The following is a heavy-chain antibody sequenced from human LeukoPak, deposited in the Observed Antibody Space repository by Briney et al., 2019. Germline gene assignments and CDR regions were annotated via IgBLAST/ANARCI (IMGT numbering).Heavy chain of an antibody. CDR2: IYHSGST. D-gene: IGHD2-2*01. J-gene: IGHJ3*02. Sequence: SETLSLTCTVSGYSISSGYYWGWIRQPPGKGLEWIGSIYHSGSTYYNPSLKSRVTISVDRSKNQFSLKLSSVTAADTAVYYCARGRFQQDDAFDIWGQGTMVTVSS. V-gene: IGHV4-38-2*02. CDR3: ARGRFQQDDAFDI. CDR1: GYSISSGYY.